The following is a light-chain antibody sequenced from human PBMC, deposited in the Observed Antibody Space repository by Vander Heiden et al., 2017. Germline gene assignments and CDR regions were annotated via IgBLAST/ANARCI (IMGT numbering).Light chain of an antibody. Sequence: QSVLTQPPSVSGAPGQSVTISCTGSSSNIGAGYDLHWYQQLPGTPPNLLIYGNSNRPSGVPDRFSGSKSVTAASLAITGLQAEDEADYYCQSYDSSPLYVFGTGTKLTVL. CDR2: GNS. V-gene: IGLV1-40*01. CDR3: QSYDSSPLYV. CDR1: SSNIGAGYD. J-gene: IGLJ1*01.